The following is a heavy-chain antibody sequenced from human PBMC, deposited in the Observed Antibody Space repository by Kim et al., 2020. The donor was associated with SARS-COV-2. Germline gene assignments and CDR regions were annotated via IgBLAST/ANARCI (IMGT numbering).Heavy chain of an antibody. D-gene: IGHD3-10*01. J-gene: IGHJ2*01. Sequence: GGSLRLSCVASGFTFSYHEMNWVRQAPGKGLEWVSYMSRSGSPINYADSVKGRFTISRDNAKNSLYLQMNSLRAEDTAVYYCAREPAYGNSGFFDLLGRG. CDR2: MSRSGSPI. CDR1: GFTFSYHE. V-gene: IGHV3-48*03. CDR3: AREPAYGNSGFFDL.